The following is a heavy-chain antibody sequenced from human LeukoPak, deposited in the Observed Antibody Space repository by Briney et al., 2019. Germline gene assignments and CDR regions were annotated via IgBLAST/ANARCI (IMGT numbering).Heavy chain of an antibody. CDR1: GFTFSSYA. D-gene: IGHD4-23*01. V-gene: IGHV3-23*01. J-gene: IGHJ4*02. CDR3: AKYAPPTTVVTRYFDY. Sequence: GSLRLSCAASGFTFSSYAMAWVRQAPGKGLEWVSVIGRSGADIQYVDSVKGRFTISRDNSKNTLYLQMNSLRAEDTAVYYCAKYAPPTTVVTRYFDYWGQGTLVTVSS. CDR2: IGRSGADI.